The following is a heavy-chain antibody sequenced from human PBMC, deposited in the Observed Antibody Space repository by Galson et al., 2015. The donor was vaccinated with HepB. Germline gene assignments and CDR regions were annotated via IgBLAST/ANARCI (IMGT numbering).Heavy chain of an antibody. Sequence: SLRLSCAGSGFRFHYYALHWVRQAPGKGLEFVSGISHNGGATKFADSLRDRFTISRDNSKNTMYLQMNSLRTEDTAVYYCVKEDILTGYSVGSFHFWGRGTMVTVSS. D-gene: IGHD3-9*01. V-gene: IGHV3-64D*06. J-gene: IGHJ3*01. CDR2: ISHNGGAT. CDR1: GFRFHYYA. CDR3: VKEDILTGYSVGSFHF.